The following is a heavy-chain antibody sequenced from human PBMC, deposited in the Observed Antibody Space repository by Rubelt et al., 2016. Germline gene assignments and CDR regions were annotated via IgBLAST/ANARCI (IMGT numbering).Heavy chain of an antibody. J-gene: IGHJ4*02. CDR3: ARGCDYSDPGVDY. CDR1: GYTLSGYY. V-gene: IGHV1-2*02. Sequence: QVRLVQSGAEVKKPGASVKVSCKASGYTLSGYYMHWVRQAPGQGLEWMGCINPNSGGTDYAQNFQGRVTMTRDTSISTAYMELSRLRSDDTALYYCARGCDYSDPGVDYWGQGTLVTVSS. CDR2: INPNSGGT. D-gene: IGHD4-17*01.